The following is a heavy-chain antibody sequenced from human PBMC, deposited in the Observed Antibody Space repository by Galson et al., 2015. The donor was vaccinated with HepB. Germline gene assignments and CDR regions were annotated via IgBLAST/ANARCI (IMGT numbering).Heavy chain of an antibody. Sequence: SVKVSCKASGGTFSSYAISWVRQAPGQGLEWMGRIIPILGIANYAQKFQGRVTITADKSTSTAYMELSSLRSEDTAVYYCARDLFRSSPVRGVIYYYGMDVWGQGTTVTVSS. J-gene: IGHJ6*02. CDR2: IIPILGIA. V-gene: IGHV1-69*04. D-gene: IGHD3-10*01. CDR3: ARDLFRSSPVRGVIYYYGMDV. CDR1: GGTFSSYA.